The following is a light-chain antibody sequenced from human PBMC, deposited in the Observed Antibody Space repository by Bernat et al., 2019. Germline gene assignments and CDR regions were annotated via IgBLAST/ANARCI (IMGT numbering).Light chain of an antibody. Sequence: QSALTQPPSVSGSPGQSVTISCTGTSSDVGSYNRVSWYQQPPGTAPKLMIYEVNNRPSGVPDRFSGSKSGNTASLTISGLQADDEADYYCCSFTTTTTWVFGGGTKLTVL. V-gene: IGLV2-18*02. CDR3: CSFTTTTTWV. J-gene: IGLJ3*02. CDR2: EVN. CDR1: SSDVGSYNR.